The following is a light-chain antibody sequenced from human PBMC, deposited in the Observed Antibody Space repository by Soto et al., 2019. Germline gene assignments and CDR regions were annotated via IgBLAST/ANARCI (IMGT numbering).Light chain of an antibody. CDR2: AAS. CDR1: QNIGSY. V-gene: IGKV1-39*01. J-gene: IGKJ3*01. CDR3: QESYSYPQFT. Sequence: DIQMTQSPSSLSASVGDRVTITCRASQNIGSYLNRYQHKPGIAPKLLIYAASSLQSGVPSRFSGSGSGTDFTLTISGLQPEDFATYYCQESYSYPQFTFGPGTKVDIK.